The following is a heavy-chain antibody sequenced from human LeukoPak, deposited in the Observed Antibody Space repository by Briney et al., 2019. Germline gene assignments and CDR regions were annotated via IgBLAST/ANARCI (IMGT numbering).Heavy chain of an antibody. CDR2: IYHSGST. D-gene: IGHD5-18*01. CDR3: ARELDTAMAGGWFDP. J-gene: IGHJ5*02. Sequence: SETLSLTCTVSGGSISSGDYYWSWVRQPPGKGLEWIGEIYHSGSTNYNPSLKSRVTISVDKSKNQFSLKLSSVTAADTAVYYCARELDTAMAGGWFDPWGQGTLVTVSS. V-gene: IGHV4-4*02. CDR1: GGSISSGDYY.